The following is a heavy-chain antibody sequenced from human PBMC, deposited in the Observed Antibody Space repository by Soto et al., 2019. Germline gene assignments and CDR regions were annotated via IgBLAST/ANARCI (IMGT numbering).Heavy chain of an antibody. V-gene: IGHV1-2*04. CDR3: SGGGHIGYCSGGSCYGFDY. CDR2: INPNSGGT. D-gene: IGHD2-15*01. J-gene: IGHJ4*02. Sequence: QVQLVQSGAQVKKPGASVKVPCKASGYTFTGYYMHWVRQAPGQGLEWMGWINPNSGGTNYAQKFQGWVTRTRDPSISTAYRELSRLRSDDTAVYYCSGGGHIGYCSGGSCYGFDYWGQGTLVTVSS. CDR1: GYTFTGYY.